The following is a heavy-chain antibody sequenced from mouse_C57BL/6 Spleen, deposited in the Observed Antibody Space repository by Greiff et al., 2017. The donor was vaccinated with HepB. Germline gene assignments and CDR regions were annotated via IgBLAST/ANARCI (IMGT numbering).Heavy chain of an antibody. CDR1: GYTFTNYW. CDR2: IYPGGGYT. D-gene: IGHD1-3*01. Sequence: QVQLQQSGAELVRPGTSVKMSCKASGYTFTNYWIGWAKQRPGHGLEWIGDIYPGGGYTNYNEKFKGKATLTADKSSSTAYMQFSSLTSEDSAIYYCAREDKGDYYAMDYWGQGTSVTVSS. J-gene: IGHJ4*01. V-gene: IGHV1-63*01. CDR3: AREDKGDYYAMDY.